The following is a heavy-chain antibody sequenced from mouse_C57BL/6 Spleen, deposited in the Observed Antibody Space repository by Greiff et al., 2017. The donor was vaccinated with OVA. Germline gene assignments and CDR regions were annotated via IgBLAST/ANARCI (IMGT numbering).Heavy chain of an antibody. CDR2: IWTGGGT. J-gene: IGHJ2*01. Sequence: QVQLQQSGPGLVAPSQSLSITCTVSGFSLTSYAISWVRQPPGKGLEWLGVIWTGGGTTYNSALKSRLSISKDNSKSQVFLKMNSLQTDDTARYDCVRKGSSGSFCDYWGQGTTRTVSS. CDR1: GFSLTSYA. CDR3: VRKGSSGSFCDY. V-gene: IGHV2-9-1*01. D-gene: IGHD3-2*02.